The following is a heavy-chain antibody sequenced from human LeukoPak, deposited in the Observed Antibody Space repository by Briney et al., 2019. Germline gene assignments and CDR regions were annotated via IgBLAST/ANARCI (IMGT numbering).Heavy chain of an antibody. CDR2: IHYSGST. CDR1: GGSISSYH. Sequence: SETLSLTCTVSGGSISSYHWSWLRQPPGKGLEWIGYIHYSGSTNYNPSLKSRVTISVDTSKNQFPLKLSSVTAADTAVYYCARHDYGGYVVFDYWGQGTLVTVSS. CDR3: ARHDYGGYVVFDY. V-gene: IGHV4-59*08. J-gene: IGHJ4*02. D-gene: IGHD4/OR15-4a*01.